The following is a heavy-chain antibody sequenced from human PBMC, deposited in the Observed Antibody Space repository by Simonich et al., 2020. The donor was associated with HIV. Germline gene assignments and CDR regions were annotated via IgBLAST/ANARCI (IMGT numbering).Heavy chain of an antibody. CDR1: GFTFGSYA. CDR3: ASGGSISSVWADDY. D-gene: IGHD3-16*01. CDR2: ISYDGSNK. V-gene: IGHV3-30*07. J-gene: IGHJ4*02. Sequence: QVQLVESGGGVVQPGRSLRLSCAASGFTFGSYAMHWVRQAPGKGLEWVAVISYDGSNKYYADSVKGRFTISRDISKNTLYLQMNSLRAEYTAVYYCASGGSISSVWADDYWGQGTLVTVSS.